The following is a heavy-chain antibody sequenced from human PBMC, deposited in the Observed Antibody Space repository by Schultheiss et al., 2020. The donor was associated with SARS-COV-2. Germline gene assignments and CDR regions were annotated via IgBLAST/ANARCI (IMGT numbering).Heavy chain of an antibody. CDR3: ARSPGTDY. V-gene: IGHV3-48*04. Sequence: GESLKISCAASGFNFSRYSMNWVRQAPGKGLEWVSYISSSGSTIYYADSVKGRFTISRDNAKSTLYLQMNSLTTEDTAVYYCARSPGTDYWGQGTLVTVSS. CDR1: GFNFSRYS. J-gene: IGHJ4*02. CDR2: ISSSGSTI. D-gene: IGHD1-1*01.